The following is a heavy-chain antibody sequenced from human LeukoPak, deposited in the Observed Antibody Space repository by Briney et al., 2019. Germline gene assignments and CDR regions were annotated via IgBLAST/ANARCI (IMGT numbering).Heavy chain of an antibody. Sequence: SETLSLTCTVSGGSISSGGYYWSWIRQHPGKGLEWIGYIYYSGSTYYNPSLKSRVTISVDTSKNQFSLKLSSVTAADTAVYYCARGRRNRWSDPWGQGTLVTVSS. CDR2: IYYSGST. CDR1: GGSISSGGYY. CDR3: ARGRRNRWSDP. V-gene: IGHV4-31*03. D-gene: IGHD1-14*01. J-gene: IGHJ5*02.